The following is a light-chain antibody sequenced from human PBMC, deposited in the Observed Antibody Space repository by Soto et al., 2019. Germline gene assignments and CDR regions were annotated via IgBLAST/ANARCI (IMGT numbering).Light chain of an antibody. J-gene: IGKJ1*01. CDR2: DAT. Sequence: IVMTQFPATLSVFPGERATLSCRASQSVRSNLDWYQQKPGQAPRLLIYDATTRATGIPARFNGSGSGTEFTLSISSLQSEDIAVYYYQQYNNWPTFGQGTKVDIK. CDR3: QQYNNWPT. V-gene: IGKV3-15*01. CDR1: QSVRSN.